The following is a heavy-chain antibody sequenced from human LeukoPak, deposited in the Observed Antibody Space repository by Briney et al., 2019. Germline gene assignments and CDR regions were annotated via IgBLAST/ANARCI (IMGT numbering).Heavy chain of an antibody. D-gene: IGHD6-19*01. Sequence: SETLSLTCTVSGASISSYYWSWIRQPPGKGLEWIGFVYYSGSANYNPSLKSRVTISVDTSKNQFSLRLSSVTAADTAVYYCARGNSSGRFDYWGQGTLVTVSS. CDR2: VYYSGSA. V-gene: IGHV4-59*01. CDR1: GASISSYY. J-gene: IGHJ4*02. CDR3: ARGNSSGRFDY.